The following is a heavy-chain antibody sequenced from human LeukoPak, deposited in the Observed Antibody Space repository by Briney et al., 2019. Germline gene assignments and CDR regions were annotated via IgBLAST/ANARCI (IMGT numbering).Heavy chain of an antibody. CDR2: ISAYIGDA. CDR1: RYTFTSYG. V-gene: IGHV1-18*01. CDR3: AREPSKYYYYYGMDV. Sequence: ASAKVSCKPSRYTFTSYGISSVRQAPGQGAEGMGWISAYIGDANDAQKLRGRVTMTTDTSTSTAYMDRRRVRSHGTAPSFNAREPSKYYYYYGMDVWGQGTTVTVSS. J-gene: IGHJ6*02.